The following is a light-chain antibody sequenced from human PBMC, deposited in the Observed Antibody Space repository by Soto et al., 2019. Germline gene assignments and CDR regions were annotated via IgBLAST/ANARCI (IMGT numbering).Light chain of an antibody. J-gene: IGLJ1*01. CDR1: SSDVGSYNY. CDR2: EVS. CDR3: SSYTSSSTL. V-gene: IGLV2-14*01. Sequence: QSALTQPASVSGSPGQSITISCTGTSSDVGSYNYVSWYQQHPGKAPKLMIYEVSNRPSGVSSSFSGSKSGNTASLTISGLQAEDEADYYCSSYTSSSTLFGTGTKLTVL.